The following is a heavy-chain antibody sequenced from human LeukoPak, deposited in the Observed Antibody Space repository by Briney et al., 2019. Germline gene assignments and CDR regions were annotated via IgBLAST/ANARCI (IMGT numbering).Heavy chain of an antibody. CDR1: GGSISSGGYY. V-gene: IGHV4-31*03. J-gene: IGHJ4*02. Sequence: SETLSLTCTVSGGSISSGGYYWSWIRQHPGKGLEWIGYIYYSGSTYYNPSLKSRVTISVDTSKNQFSLKLSSVTAADTAVYYCARDPGPSSIAAAGWENWGYWGQGTLVTVSS. D-gene: IGHD6-13*01. CDR2: IYYSGST. CDR3: ARDPGPSSIAAAGWENWGY.